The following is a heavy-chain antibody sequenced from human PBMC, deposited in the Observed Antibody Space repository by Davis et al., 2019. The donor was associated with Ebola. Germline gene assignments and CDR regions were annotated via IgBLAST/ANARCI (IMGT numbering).Heavy chain of an antibody. Sequence: PGGSLRLSCAASGFTFSSYWMSWVRQAPGKGLEWVANIKQDGSEKYYVDSVKGRFTISRDNAKNSLYLQMNSLRAEDTAVYYCARRSYVRFLEWLPYGAFDIWGQGTMVTVSS. V-gene: IGHV3-7*01. CDR3: ARRSYVRFLEWLPYGAFDI. D-gene: IGHD3-3*01. CDR2: IKQDGSEK. J-gene: IGHJ3*02. CDR1: GFTFSSYW.